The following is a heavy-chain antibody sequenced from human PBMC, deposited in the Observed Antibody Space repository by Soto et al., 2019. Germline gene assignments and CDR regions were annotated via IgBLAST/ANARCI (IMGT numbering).Heavy chain of an antibody. CDR1: GFTFTDHY. Sequence: GGSLRLSCAASGFTFTDHYMDWVRQAPGKGLEWVGRARNKVNSYIIAYAAPVEGRFIISRDDSKNSLYLQMNSLKTEDTAVYFCARLMGTSFDLWGQGTLVTLYS. D-gene: IGHD2-8*01. CDR3: ARLMGTSFDL. J-gene: IGHJ4*02. CDR2: ARNKVNSYII. V-gene: IGHV3-72*01.